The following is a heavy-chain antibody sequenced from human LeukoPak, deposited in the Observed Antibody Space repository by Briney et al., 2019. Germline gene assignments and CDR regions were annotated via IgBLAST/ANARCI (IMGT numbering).Heavy chain of an antibody. CDR3: AKDRRVYYDSSGYFDY. V-gene: IGHV3-30*02. D-gene: IGHD3-22*01. Sequence: PGGSLRLSCAASGFTFSINGMNWVRQAPGKGLDWVAFIRYDGNNTYYADSVKGRFTISRDNSKNTLYMQMNSLIAEDTAVYYCAKDRRVYYDSSGYFDYWGQGTLVTVSS. J-gene: IGHJ4*02. CDR1: GFTFSING. CDR2: IRYDGNNT.